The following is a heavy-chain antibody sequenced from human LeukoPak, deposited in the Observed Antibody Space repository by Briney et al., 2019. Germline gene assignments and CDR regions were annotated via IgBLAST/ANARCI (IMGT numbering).Heavy chain of an antibody. Sequence: SETLSLTCTVSGGFISSYYWSWIRQPAGKGLEWIGRIYTSGSTNYNPSLKSRVTMSVDTSKNQFSLKLSSVTAADTAVYYCARDTIYPAWFKYNWFDPWGQGTLVTVSS. CDR1: GGFISSYY. V-gene: IGHV4-4*07. J-gene: IGHJ5*02. CDR3: ARDTIYPAWFKYNWFDP. D-gene: IGHD3-9*01. CDR2: IYTSGST.